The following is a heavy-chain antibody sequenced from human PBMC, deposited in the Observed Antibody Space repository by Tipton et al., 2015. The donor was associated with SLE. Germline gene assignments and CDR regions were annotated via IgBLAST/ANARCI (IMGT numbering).Heavy chain of an antibody. J-gene: IGHJ4*02. V-gene: IGHV4-39*07. CDR1: GGSISSSTYY. Sequence: TLSLTCTVSGGSISSSTYYWGWIRQPPGKGLEWIGSIYYSGGTYYNPSLKSRVTISVDTSKNQFSLKLSSVTAAYTAVYYCARRSPSDYYDSSGYSYFDYWGQGTLVTVSS. CDR3: ARRSPSDYYDSSGYSYFDY. CDR2: IYYSGGT. D-gene: IGHD3-22*01.